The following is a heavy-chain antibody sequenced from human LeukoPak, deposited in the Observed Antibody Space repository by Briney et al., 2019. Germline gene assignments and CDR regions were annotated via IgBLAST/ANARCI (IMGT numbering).Heavy chain of an antibody. V-gene: IGHV3-21*01. CDR3: ASPACSSTSCYSGLDV. D-gene: IGHD2-2*01. J-gene: IGHJ6*04. CDR1: GFTFSSYS. Sequence: GGSLRLSCAASGFTFSSYSMNWVRQAPGKGLEWVSSISSSSSYIYYADSVKGRFNISRDNAKNSLYLQMNSLRAEDTAVYYCASPACSSTSCYSGLDVWGKGTTVTVSS. CDR2: ISSSSSYI.